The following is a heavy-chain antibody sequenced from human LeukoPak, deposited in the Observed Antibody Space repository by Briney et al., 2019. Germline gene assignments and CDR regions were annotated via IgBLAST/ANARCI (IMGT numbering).Heavy chain of an antibody. CDR3: ARGGNWFDP. V-gene: IGHV3-11*04. CDR2: IGPTSTKN. Sequence: GGSLRLSYAASGFKFSDSYMSWIRQAPGKGLEWISYIGPTSTKNSYADSVEGRFTISRDNDRNSLYLQMDSLEDGDTAIYYCARGGNWFDPWGQGTLVTVSS. D-gene: IGHD3-16*01. J-gene: IGHJ5*02. CDR1: GFKFSDSY.